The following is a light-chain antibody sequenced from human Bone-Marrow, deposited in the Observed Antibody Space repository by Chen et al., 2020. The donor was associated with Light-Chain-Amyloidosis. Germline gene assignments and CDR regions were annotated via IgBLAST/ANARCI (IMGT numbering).Light chain of an antibody. CDR1: NSNIENNY. Sequence: SVLTQPPSVSATPGQKVTISCSGGNSNIENNYVSWYQHLPGTAPKLLIFDDGKRPSGIPDRFSGSKSATSATLAITGVQTGDEAEYYCGSWDSSLSGFVFGGGTKLTVL. CDR3: GSWDSSLSGFV. J-gene: IGLJ3*02. CDR2: DDG. V-gene: IGLV1-51*01.